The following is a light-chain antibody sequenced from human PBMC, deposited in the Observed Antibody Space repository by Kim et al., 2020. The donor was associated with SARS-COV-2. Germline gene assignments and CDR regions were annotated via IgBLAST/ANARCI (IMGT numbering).Light chain of an antibody. V-gene: IGKV3-20*01. CDR1: QSVSSSY. CDR2: GAS. J-gene: IGKJ1*01. CDR3: QQYGSSPVT. Sequence: EIVLTQSPGTLSLSPGERATLSCRASQSVSSSYLAWYQQKPGQAPRLLIYGASGRATGTPDRFSGSGSGTDFTLTISRLEPEDFAVYYCQQYGSSPVTFGQGTEVGIK.